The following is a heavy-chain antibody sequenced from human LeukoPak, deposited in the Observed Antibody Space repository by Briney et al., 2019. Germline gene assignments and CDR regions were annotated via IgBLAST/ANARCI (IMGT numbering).Heavy chain of an antibody. CDR3: TTGGVLRYFDWLPEQVDY. Sequence: GGSLRLSCAASGFTFSNAWMSWVRQAPGKGLEWVGRIKSKTDGGATDYAAPVKGRFTISRDDSKNTLYLQMNSLKTEDTAVYYCTTGGVLRYFDWLPEQVDYWGQGALVTVSS. CDR1: GFTFSNAW. V-gene: IGHV3-15*01. J-gene: IGHJ4*02. CDR2: IKSKTDGGAT. D-gene: IGHD3-9*01.